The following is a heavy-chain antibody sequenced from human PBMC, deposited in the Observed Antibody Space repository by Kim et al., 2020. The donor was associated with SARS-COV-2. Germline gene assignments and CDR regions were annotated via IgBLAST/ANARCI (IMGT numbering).Heavy chain of an antibody. CDR3: ANALIRGVIIPSSFYYY. V-gene: IGHV3-30*18. D-gene: IGHD3-10*01. J-gene: IGHJ6*01. Sequence: GGSLRLSCAASGFTFSSYDMHWIRQAPGKGLEWVSVITYDGSNKYYADSVKGRFTISRDNSKNTLYLQMNSLRAEDTAVYYCANALIRGVIIPSSFYYY. CDR1: GFTFSSYD. CDR2: ITYDGSNK.